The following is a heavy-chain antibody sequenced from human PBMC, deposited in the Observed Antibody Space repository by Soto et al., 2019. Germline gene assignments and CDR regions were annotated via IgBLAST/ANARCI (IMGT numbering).Heavy chain of an antibody. V-gene: IGHV3-30*18. CDR1: GVTSSSYG. Sequence: GGTLSLSCAASGVTSSSYGMHWVRQAPGKGLEWVAVISYYGSNKYYADSVKGRFTISRDNSKNTLYLQMNSLRAEDTAVYYCAKASGGELGVWGQGTTVTVSS. D-gene: IGHD2-15*01. CDR3: AKASGGELGV. J-gene: IGHJ6*02. CDR2: ISYYGSNK.